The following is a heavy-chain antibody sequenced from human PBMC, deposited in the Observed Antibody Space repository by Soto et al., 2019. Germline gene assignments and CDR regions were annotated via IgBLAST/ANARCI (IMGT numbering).Heavy chain of an antibody. J-gene: IGHJ3*02. Sequence: QVQLQQWGAGLLKPSETLSLTCAVYGGFVSSCSYYWSWIRQPPGKELEWIGEMSHSGSTHFNPSLKGRVTISLDTPKKQFSLKMSSVTAADSAVYYCARVERVCATTVAGAFDNWGPGTMVTVSS. D-gene: IGHD2-8*01. V-gene: IGHV4-34*01. CDR2: MSHSGST. CDR1: GGFVSSCSYY. CDR3: ARVERVCATTVAGAFDN.